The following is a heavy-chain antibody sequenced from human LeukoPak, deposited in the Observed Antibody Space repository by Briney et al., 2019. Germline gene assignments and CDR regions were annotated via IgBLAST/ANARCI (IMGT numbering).Heavy chain of an antibody. CDR3: ARDRRYTAAWYQNYDSGGSYPTFDY. D-gene: IGHD3-22*01. CDR1: GVSISSSNW. CDR2: IQHTGSA. V-gene: IGHV4-4*02. Sequence: SETLSLTCEVSGVSISSSNWWTWVRQSPGKGLEWVGEIQHTGSANYNPSLKSRVTLSVDKAKNHFSLTLTSVTAADTAVYYCARDRRYTAAWYQNYDSGGSYPTFDYWGQGALVTVSS. J-gene: IGHJ4*02.